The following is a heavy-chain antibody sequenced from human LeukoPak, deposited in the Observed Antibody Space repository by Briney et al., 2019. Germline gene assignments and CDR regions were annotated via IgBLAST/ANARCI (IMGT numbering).Heavy chain of an antibody. CDR1: GYMFTSYG. J-gene: IGHJ4*02. V-gene: IGHV1-18*01. CDR2: ISAYNGNT. Sequence: ASVKVSCKASGYMFTSYGISWVRQAPGQGLEWMGWISAYNGNTNYPHSLQGRVTMTTDTSTSTAYMELRSLRSDDTAVYYCAKLSGSSAYSAVDYWGQGTLVTVSS. CDR3: AKLSGSSAYSAVDY. D-gene: IGHD3-22*01.